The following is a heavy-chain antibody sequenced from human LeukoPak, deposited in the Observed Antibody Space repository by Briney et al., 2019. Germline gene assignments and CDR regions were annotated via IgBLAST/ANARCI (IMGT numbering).Heavy chain of an antibody. V-gene: IGHV3-30*04. D-gene: IGHD5-12*01. CDR3: ASVDDLDAFAM. Sequence: PGRSLRLSCAASGFTFSSYAMHWVHQAPGKELEWVAAISGDGNNKHYADSVKGRFTIFRDNSKNTLYLHMNSLRNEDTAVYYCASVDDLDAFAMWGQGTMVTVSS. J-gene: IGHJ3*02. CDR1: GFTFSSYA. CDR2: ISGDGNNK.